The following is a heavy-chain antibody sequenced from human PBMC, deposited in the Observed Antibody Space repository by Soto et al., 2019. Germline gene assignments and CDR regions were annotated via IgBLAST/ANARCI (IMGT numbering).Heavy chain of an antibody. V-gene: IGHV1-69*06. Sequence: SVKVSCKASGGTFSSYAISWVRQAPGQGLEWMGGIIPIFGTTNYAQKFQGRVTITADKSTSTAYMELSSLRSEDTAVYYCASIPPSDSSGLKAVYFDYWGQGTLVTVSS. CDR3: ASIPPSDSSGLKAVYFDY. CDR2: IIPIFGTT. CDR1: GGTFSSYA. D-gene: IGHD6-19*01. J-gene: IGHJ4*02.